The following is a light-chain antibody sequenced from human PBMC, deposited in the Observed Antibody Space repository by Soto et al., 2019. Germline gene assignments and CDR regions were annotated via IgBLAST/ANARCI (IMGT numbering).Light chain of an antibody. CDR3: QEYGSSQWT. Sequence: EIVLTQSPGTLSLSPGERATLSCRASQSVTSSLLACHQQKPGQAPRLLIHGASNRAPGIPDRFSGSGSGTDFTLTISRLEPEDFAVYYCQEYGSSQWTFGQGTKVEIK. CDR2: GAS. V-gene: IGKV3-20*01. J-gene: IGKJ1*01. CDR1: QSVTSSL.